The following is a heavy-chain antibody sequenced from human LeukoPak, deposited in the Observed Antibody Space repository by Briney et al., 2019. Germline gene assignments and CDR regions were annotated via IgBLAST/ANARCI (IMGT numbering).Heavy chain of an antibody. CDR1: GYTFTGYY. J-gene: IGHJ3*02. CDR2: INPNSGGT. Sequence: ASVRVSCKASGYTFTGYYMHWVRQAPGQGLEWMGWINPNSGGTNYAQKFQGRVTMTRDTSTSTAYMELRSLRSDDTAVYYCARARGSGAFDIWGQGTMVTVSS. D-gene: IGHD3-10*01. CDR3: ARARGSGAFDI. V-gene: IGHV1-2*02.